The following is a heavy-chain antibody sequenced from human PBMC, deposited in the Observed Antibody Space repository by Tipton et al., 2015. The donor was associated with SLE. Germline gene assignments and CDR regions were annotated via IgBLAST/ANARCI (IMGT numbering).Heavy chain of an antibody. Sequence: TLSLTCTVSGASTNTKYWTWIRQSPGKGLEWIGYANRNGGTKIKSSLERRVTISLDTSRSQFSLRLSSVTAADTAVYYCARVRVVAATGWFDSWGQGTLVTVSS. V-gene: IGHV4-59*13. CDR2: ANRNGGT. CDR3: ARVRVVAATGWFDS. CDR1: GASTNTKY. J-gene: IGHJ5*01. D-gene: IGHD2-15*01.